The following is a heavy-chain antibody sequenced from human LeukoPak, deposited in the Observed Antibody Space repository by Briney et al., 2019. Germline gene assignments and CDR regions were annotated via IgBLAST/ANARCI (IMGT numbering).Heavy chain of an antibody. Sequence: ASVKVSCKASGYTSTSYGISWVRQAPGQGLEWMGWISAYNGNTNYAQKLQGRVTMTTDTSTSTAYMELRSLRSDDTAVYYCASDRGLLGLWFDRWGQGTLVSDSS. J-gene: IGHJ5*02. V-gene: IGHV1-18*01. CDR1: GYTSTSYG. CDR2: ISAYNGNT. CDR3: ASDRGLLGLWFDR. D-gene: IGHD1-26*01.